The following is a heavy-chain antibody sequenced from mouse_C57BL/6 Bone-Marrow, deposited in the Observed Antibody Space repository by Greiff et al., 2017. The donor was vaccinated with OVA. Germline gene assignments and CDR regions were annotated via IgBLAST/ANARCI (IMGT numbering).Heavy chain of an antibody. CDR3: ARLGPLYYFDY. CDR2: IDPSDSYT. J-gene: IGHJ2*01. V-gene: IGHV1-69*01. CDR1: GYTFTSYW. Sequence: QVQLKQPGAELVMPGASVKLSCKASGYTFTSYWMHWVKQRPGQGLEWIGEIDPSDSYTNYNQKFKGKSTLTVDKSSSTAYMQLSSLTSEDSAVYYCARLGPLYYFDYWGQGTTLTVSS.